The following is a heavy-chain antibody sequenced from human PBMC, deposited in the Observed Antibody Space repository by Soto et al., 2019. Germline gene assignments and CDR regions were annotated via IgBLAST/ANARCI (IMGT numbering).Heavy chain of an antibody. J-gene: IGHJ4*02. CDR3: AKDSGRYDYIWVSYRYKAYSPLTDY. CDR2: ISWNSGSI. D-gene: IGHD3-16*02. V-gene: IGHV3-9*01. Sequence: LRLSCAASGFTFDDYAMHWVRQAPGKGLEWVSGISWNSGSIGYADSVKGRFTISRDNAKNSLYLQMNSLRAEDTALYYCAKDSGRYDYIWVSYRYKAYSPLTDYWGQGTLVTVSS. CDR1: GFTFDDYA.